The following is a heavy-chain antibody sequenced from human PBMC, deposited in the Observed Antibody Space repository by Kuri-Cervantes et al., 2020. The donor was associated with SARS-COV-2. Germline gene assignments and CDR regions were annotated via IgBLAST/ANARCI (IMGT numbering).Heavy chain of an antibody. CDR3: ARGYEARYSSSWYLDY. CDR1: GFTVSSNY. D-gene: IGHD6-13*01. Sequence: SCAASGFTVSSNYMSWVRQAPGKGLEWVSIIYGGGSTYYADSVKGRFTISRDNSKNTLYLQMNSLRAEDTAVYYCARGYEARYSSSWYLDYWGQGTLVTVSS. CDR2: IYGGGST. J-gene: IGHJ4*02. V-gene: IGHV3-53*01.